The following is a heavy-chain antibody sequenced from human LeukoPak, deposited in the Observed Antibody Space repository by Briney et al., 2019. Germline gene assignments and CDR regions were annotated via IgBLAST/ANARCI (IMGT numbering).Heavy chain of an antibody. V-gene: IGHV3-15*01. D-gene: IGHD3-22*01. J-gene: IGHJ3*02. Sequence: GGSLRLSCAASGFTFSNAWMSWVRQAQGKGLEWVGRIKSKTDGGTTDYAAPVKGRFTISRDDSKNTLYLQMNSLKTEDTAVYYCTSPQEYYYDSSGYFAFDIWGQGTMVTVSS. CDR3: TSPQEYYYDSSGYFAFDI. CDR1: GFTFSNAW. CDR2: IKSKTDGGTT.